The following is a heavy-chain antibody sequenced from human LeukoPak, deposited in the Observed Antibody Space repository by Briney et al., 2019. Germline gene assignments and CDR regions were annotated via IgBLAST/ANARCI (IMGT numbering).Heavy chain of an antibody. CDR2: IGGSGGGI. Sequence: GGSLRLSCAASGFTFSNYDMSWVRQAPGKGLEWVSVIGGSGGGIYYADSVKGRFTISRDNSKNTLYLQMNSLRADDTAVYYCAKAEGDVDTNFDYWGQGTLVTVSS. V-gene: IGHV3-23*01. J-gene: IGHJ4*02. CDR3: AKAEGDVDTNFDY. CDR1: GFTFSNYD. D-gene: IGHD5-18*01.